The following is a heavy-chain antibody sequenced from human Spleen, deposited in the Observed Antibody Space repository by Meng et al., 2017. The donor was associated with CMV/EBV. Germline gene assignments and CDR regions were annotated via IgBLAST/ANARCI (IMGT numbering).Heavy chain of an antibody. CDR1: GLSLTTSSEG. CDR2: IYWNGDE. CDR3: AHRRASSPRGWFDP. V-gene: IGHV2-5*01. J-gene: IGHJ5*02. D-gene: IGHD6-13*01. Sequence: SGPTLVKPTQTLTLTCTFSGLSLTTSSEGVGWIRQPPGKSLEWLAIIYWNGDEHYSPSLKTRLTIAKDTSKNQVVLTMTHMDPVDTGTYYCAHRRASSPRGWFDPWGQGTLVTVSS.